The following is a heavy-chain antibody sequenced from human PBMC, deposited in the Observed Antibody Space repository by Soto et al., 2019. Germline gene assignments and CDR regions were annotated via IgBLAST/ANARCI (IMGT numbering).Heavy chain of an antibody. CDR3: ARDPELVGSGHYYYGMDV. CDR1: GFTFSSYA. Sequence: GGSLRLSCAASGFTFSSYAMHWVRQAPGKGLEWVAVISYDGSNKYYADSVKGRFTISRDNSKNTLYLQMNSLRAEDTAVYYCARDPELVGSGHYYYGMDVWGQGTTVTVSS. V-gene: IGHV3-30-3*01. J-gene: IGHJ6*02. D-gene: IGHD1-7*01. CDR2: ISYDGSNK.